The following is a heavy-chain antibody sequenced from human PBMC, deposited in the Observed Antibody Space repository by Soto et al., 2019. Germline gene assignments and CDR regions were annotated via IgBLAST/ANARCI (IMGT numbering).Heavy chain of an antibody. CDR1: GFTFSSYA. Sequence: GGSLRLSCAASGFTFSSYAMHWVRQAPGKGLEYVSAISSNGGSTYYANSVKGRFTISRDNSKNTLYLQMGSLRAEDMAVYYCARAMPTVLSDAFDIWGQGTMVTVSS. D-gene: IGHD4-17*01. J-gene: IGHJ3*02. CDR2: ISSNGGST. V-gene: IGHV3-64*01. CDR3: ARAMPTVLSDAFDI.